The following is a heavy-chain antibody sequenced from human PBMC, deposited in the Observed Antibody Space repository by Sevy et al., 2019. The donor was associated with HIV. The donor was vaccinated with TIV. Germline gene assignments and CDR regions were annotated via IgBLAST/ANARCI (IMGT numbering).Heavy chain of an antibody. Sequence: SETLSLTCTVSGSSISSYYWSWIRQPPGKGLEWIGYIYYSGSTNYNPSLKSRVTISVDTSKNQFSLKLSSVTAADTAVYYCASYGIAAAGPATFDYWGQGTLVTVSS. V-gene: IGHV4-59*12. CDR3: ASYGIAAAGPATFDY. CDR2: IYYSGST. CDR1: GSSISSYY. J-gene: IGHJ4*02. D-gene: IGHD6-13*01.